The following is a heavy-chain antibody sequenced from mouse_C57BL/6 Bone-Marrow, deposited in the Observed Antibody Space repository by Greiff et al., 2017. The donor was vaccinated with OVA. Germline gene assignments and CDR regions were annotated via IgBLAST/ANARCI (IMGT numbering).Heavy chain of an antibody. J-gene: IGHJ4*01. CDR2: ISSGGSYT. CDR1: GFTFSSYG. Sequence: EVKLVESGGDLVKPGGSLKLSCAASGFTFSSYGMSWVRQTPDKRLEWVATISSGGSYTYYPDSVKGRFTISRDNAKNTLYLQMSSLKSEDTAMYYCARPITTVVATGAMDYWGQGTSVTVSS. D-gene: IGHD1-1*01. V-gene: IGHV5-6*01. CDR3: ARPITTVVATGAMDY.